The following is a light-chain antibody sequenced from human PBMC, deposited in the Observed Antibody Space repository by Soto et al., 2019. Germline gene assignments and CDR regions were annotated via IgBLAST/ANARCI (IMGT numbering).Light chain of an antibody. CDR3: QQYVSTPIT. CDR1: QSLSSNY. J-gene: IGKJ5*01. Sequence: EIVLRLSPGTLSLSKGERATLSCRASQSLSSNYLAWYQQKPGQAPRLLIYGVSSRATGVPVSFSGSGSGTDFTLTISRLEPEDFAVYYCQQYVSTPITFSQGARLEVK. V-gene: IGKV3-20*01. CDR2: GVS.